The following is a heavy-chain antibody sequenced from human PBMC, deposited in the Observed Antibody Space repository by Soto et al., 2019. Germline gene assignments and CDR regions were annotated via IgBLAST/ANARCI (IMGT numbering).Heavy chain of an antibody. J-gene: IGHJ4*02. CDR2: MNPSTGST. CDR1: GYTFTSYD. CDR3: ARGILVAGTVDY. Sequence: QVQLVHSGAEVKKPGASVKVSCKASGYTFTSYDIKWVRQATGQGLEWMGWMNPSTGSTGFAQKFQGRVTMISNTSISTAYLELSSLTSEDTAVYYCARGILVAGTVDYWGQGTLVTVSS. V-gene: IGHV1-8*01. D-gene: IGHD6-19*01.